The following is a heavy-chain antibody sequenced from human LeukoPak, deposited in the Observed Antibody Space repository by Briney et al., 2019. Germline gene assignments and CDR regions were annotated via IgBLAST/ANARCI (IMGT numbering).Heavy chain of an antibody. CDR1: GGSIGSYY. CDR2: IYYSGST. V-gene: IGHV4-59*12. J-gene: IGHJ5*02. CDR3: AREGTLGPFDP. D-gene: IGHD1-1*01. Sequence: PSETLSLTCTVSGGSIGSYYWSWIRQPPGKGLEWIGYIYYSGSTYYNPSLKSRVTISVDTSKNQFSLKLSSVTAADTAVYYCAREGTLGPFDPWGQGILVTVSS.